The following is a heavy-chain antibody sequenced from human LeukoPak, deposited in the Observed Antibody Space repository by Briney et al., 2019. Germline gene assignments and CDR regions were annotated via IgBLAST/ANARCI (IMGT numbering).Heavy chain of an antibody. CDR2: IYHSGST. CDR1: GYSISSGYY. V-gene: IGHV4-38-2*02. J-gene: IGHJ6*03. CDR3: ARPYYGSYYMDV. Sequence: PSETLSLTCTVSGYSISSGYYWGWIRQPPGKGLEWIGSIYHSGSTYYNPSLKSRVTISVDTSKNQFSRKLSSVTAADTAVYYCARPYYGSYYMDVWGKGTTVTVSS. D-gene: IGHD3-10*01.